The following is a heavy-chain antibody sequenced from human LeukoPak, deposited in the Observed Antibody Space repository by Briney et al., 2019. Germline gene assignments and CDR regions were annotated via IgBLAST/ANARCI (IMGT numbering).Heavy chain of an antibody. V-gene: IGHV3-30*04. Sequence: PGGSLRLSCVGSGFTFSRYGLHWVRQAPGKGLEWVAAILYDGRITHYADSVKGRFTISRDNSKSTLFLQMSSLRTDDTAVYHCARADYGDYLQRGSWGQGTLVTVSS. J-gene: IGHJ5*02. CDR2: ILYDGRIT. CDR3: ARADYGDYLQRGS. D-gene: IGHD4-17*01. CDR1: GFTFSRYG.